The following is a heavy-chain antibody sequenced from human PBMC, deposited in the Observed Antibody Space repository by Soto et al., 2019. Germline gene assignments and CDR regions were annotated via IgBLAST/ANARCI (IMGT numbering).Heavy chain of an antibody. CDR1: GYTFTSYY. CDR2: INPSGGST. V-gene: IGHV1-46*01. D-gene: IGHD3-10*01. J-gene: IGHJ6*02. Sequence: ASVKVSCKXSGYTFTSYYMHWVRQAPGQGLEWMGIINPSGGSTSYAQKFQGRVTMTRDTSTSTVYMELSSLRSEDTAVYYCARDQGAFYYGSDYYYGMDVWGQGTTVTVSS. CDR3: ARDQGAFYYGSDYYYGMDV.